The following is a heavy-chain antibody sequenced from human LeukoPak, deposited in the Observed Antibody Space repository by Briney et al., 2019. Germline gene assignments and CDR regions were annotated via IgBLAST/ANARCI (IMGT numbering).Heavy chain of an antibody. CDR1: GFTFSSYA. CDR3: AREGGMVGATAFDY. Sequence: GGSLRLSCAASGFTFSSYAMHWVRQAPGKGLEWVAVISYDGSNKYYADSVKGRFTISRDNSKNTLYLQMNSLRAEDTAVYYCAREGGMVGATAFDYWGQGTLVTVSS. D-gene: IGHD1-26*01. J-gene: IGHJ4*02. CDR2: ISYDGSNK. V-gene: IGHV3-30-3*01.